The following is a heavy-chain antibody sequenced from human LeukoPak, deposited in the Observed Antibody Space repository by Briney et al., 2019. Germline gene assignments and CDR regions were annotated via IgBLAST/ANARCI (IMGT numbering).Heavy chain of an antibody. V-gene: IGHV3-23*01. CDR1: GFTFSSYA. J-gene: IGHJ6*03. Sequence: GGSLRLSCAASGFTFSSYAMSWVRQAPGKGLEWVSALRGSGGSTHYADSVKGRFTISRDNSKNTLYLQMNSLRAEDAAVYYCAKVCSSTSCYYYYYMDVWGKGTTVTVSS. CDR3: AKVCSSTSCYYYYYMDV. CDR2: LRGSGGST. D-gene: IGHD2-2*01.